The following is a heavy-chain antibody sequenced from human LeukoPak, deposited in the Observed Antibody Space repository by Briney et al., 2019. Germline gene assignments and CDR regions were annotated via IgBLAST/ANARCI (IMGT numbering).Heavy chain of an antibody. CDR1: GFTFSSYS. D-gene: IGHD6-6*01. CDR2: ISGSGSYI. CDR3: AREYSSSSGYYGMDV. Sequence: PGGSLRLSCAASGFTFSSYSMNWVRQAPGKGLEWVSSISGSGSYIYYADSVKGRFTISRDNAKNSLYLQMNSLRSEDTAVYYCAREYSSSSGYYGMDVWGQGITVTVSS. V-gene: IGHV3-21*01. J-gene: IGHJ6*02.